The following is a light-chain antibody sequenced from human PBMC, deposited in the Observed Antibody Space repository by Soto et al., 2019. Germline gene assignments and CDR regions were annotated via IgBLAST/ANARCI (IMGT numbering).Light chain of an antibody. V-gene: IGKV3-11*01. CDR2: DAS. Sequence: EIVLTQSPATLALSPGERATLSCRASQSVSSYLAWYQQKPGQPPRLLIYDASNRATGIPARFSGSGSGTDFTLTISSLEPEDLAVYYCQQRSNWPRTFGQGTKVEIK. CDR1: QSVSSY. CDR3: QQRSNWPRT. J-gene: IGKJ1*01.